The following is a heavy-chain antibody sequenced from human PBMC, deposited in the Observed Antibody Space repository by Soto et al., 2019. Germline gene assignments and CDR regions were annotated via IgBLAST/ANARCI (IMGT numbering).Heavy chain of an antibody. V-gene: IGHV3-33*08. CDR1: GFTFSSYG. CDR3: ARGYKGDGSGLYYMDV. Sequence: PGGSLRLSCAASGFTFSSYGMHWVRQAPGKGLEWVAVIWYDGSNKYYADSVKGRFTISRDNSKNTLYLQMNSLRAEDTAVYYCARGYKGDGSGLYYMDVWGKGTTVTVSS. D-gene: IGHD3-10*01. J-gene: IGHJ6*03. CDR2: IWYDGSNK.